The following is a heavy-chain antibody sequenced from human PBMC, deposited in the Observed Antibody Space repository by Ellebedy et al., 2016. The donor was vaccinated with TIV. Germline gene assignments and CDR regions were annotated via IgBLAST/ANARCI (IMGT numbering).Heavy chain of an antibody. D-gene: IGHD1-26*01. CDR1: GFTFSSYA. CDR2: IDGSGGFI. Sequence: PGGSLRLSCVASGFTFSSYAMNWVRQAPGKGLEWVSYIDGSGGFIKYADSVKGRFTISRDNAKNSLYLQMNSLRAEDTAVYYCARVSSGSYKTDFDYWGQGILVTVSS. V-gene: IGHV3-21*01. J-gene: IGHJ4*02. CDR3: ARVSSGSYKTDFDY.